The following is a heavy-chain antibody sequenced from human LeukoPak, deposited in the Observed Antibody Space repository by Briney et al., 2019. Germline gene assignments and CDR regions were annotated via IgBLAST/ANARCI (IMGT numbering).Heavy chain of an antibody. CDR3: ASSSTTTSGYSSGWYVPYMDV. Sequence: SETLSLTCTVSGGSISSYYWSWIRQPPGKGLEWIGYTYTSGSTNYNPSLKSRVTISVDTSKNQFSLKLSSVTAADTAVYYCASSSTTTSGYSSGWYVPYMDVWGKGTTVTVSS. J-gene: IGHJ6*03. CDR2: TYTSGST. D-gene: IGHD6-19*01. CDR1: GGSISSYY. V-gene: IGHV4-4*09.